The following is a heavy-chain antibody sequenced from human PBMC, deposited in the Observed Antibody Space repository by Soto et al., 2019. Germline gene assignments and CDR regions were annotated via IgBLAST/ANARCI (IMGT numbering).Heavy chain of an antibody. D-gene: IGHD1-26*01. CDR3: ARGEQYSGRIFDY. V-gene: IGHV6-1*01. Sequence: PCPTLPLTCAIPGGSDSRSSAGASRVRQAPSRGLEWLGRTYYRSKWDYEYAVSVRGRVTINPDTAKNQYSLQLNSVSPEDTAVYYCARGEQYSGRIFDYWGQGTPVTV. CDR1: GGSDSRSSAG. J-gene: IGHJ4*01. CDR2: TYYRSKWDY.